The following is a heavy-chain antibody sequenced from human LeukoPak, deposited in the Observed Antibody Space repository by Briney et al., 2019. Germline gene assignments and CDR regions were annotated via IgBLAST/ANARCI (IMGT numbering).Heavy chain of an antibody. CDR3: AKAAYGDYVNWFDP. Sequence: GGSLRLSCAASGFTFSSHAMNGVGQAPGKGLEWVSSIGGIGASTYYADSVKGRFTISRDNSKNTLYLQMNSLRGEDTALYYCAKAAYGDYVNWFDPWGQGILVIVSS. CDR2: IGGIGAST. D-gene: IGHD4-17*01. V-gene: IGHV3-23*01. CDR1: GFTFSSHA. J-gene: IGHJ5*02.